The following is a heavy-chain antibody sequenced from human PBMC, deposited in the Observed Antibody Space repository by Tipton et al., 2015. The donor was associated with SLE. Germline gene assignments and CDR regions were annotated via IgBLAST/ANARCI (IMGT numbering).Heavy chain of an antibody. CDR3: ARDRDGYNGDYYYYGMDV. J-gene: IGHJ6*02. Sequence: QLVQSGGGLVQPGRSLRLSCAASGFTFSSYAMHWVRQAPGKGLEWVAVISYDGSNKYYADSVKGRFTISRDNSKNTLYLQMNSLRAEDTAVYYCARDRDGYNGDYYYYGMDVWGQGTTVTVSS. CDR1: GFTFSSYA. CDR2: ISYDGSNK. D-gene: IGHD5-24*01. V-gene: IGHV3-30*04.